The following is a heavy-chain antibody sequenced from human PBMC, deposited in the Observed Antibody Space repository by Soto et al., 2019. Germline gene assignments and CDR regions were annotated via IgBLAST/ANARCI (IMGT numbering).Heavy chain of an antibody. Sequence: GGSLRLSCAASGFTFSGSAMHWVRQASGKGLEWVGRIRSKANSYATAYAASVKGRFTISRDDSKNTAYLQMNSLKTEDTAVYFCTRPDDTFYYYGMDVWGQGTTVTVSS. CDR2: IRSKANSYAT. CDR1: GFTFSGSA. D-gene: IGHD1-1*01. V-gene: IGHV3-73*01. J-gene: IGHJ6*02. CDR3: TRPDDTFYYYGMDV.